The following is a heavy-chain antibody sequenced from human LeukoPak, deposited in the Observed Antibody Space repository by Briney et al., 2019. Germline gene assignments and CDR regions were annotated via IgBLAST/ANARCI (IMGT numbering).Heavy chain of an antibody. CDR2: ISWNSGSI. D-gene: IGHD2-21*01. J-gene: IGHJ4*02. CDR3: ARVYSLMDRAEYYFDS. Sequence: PSGGSLRLSCAASGFTFDDYAMHWVRQAPGKGLEWVSGISWNSGSIGYADSVKGRFTISRDNAKNSLYLQMNSLRAEDTAVYYCARVYSLMDRAEYYFDSWGQGTLVTVSS. CDR1: GFTFDDYA. V-gene: IGHV3-9*01.